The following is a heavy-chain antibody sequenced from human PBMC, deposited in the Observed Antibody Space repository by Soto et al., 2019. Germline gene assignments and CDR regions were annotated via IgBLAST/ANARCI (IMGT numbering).Heavy chain of an antibody. V-gene: IGHV3-30*05. Sequence: GGSLRLSCVGSGFIFSNNGMHWVRQTPGKGLEWVAFISYDGSNKYYADSVKGRFTISRDNSKNTLYLQMNSLRAEDTAVYYCARGGAYCGGDCYDYWGQGTLVTVSS. J-gene: IGHJ4*02. CDR3: ARGGAYCGGDCYDY. CDR2: ISYDGSNK. D-gene: IGHD2-21*01. CDR1: GFIFSNNG.